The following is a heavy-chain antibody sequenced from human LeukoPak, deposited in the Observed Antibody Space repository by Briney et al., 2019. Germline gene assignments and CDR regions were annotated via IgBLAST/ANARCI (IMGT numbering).Heavy chain of an antibody. D-gene: IGHD2-15*01. Sequence: GGSLRLSCAASGFTFSDHYMEWVRQAPGKGLEWVGRIRNKANSYTPEYAASVKGRFTISRDDSKNSLYLQMNSLRIEDTAVYFCAKVRTLRDCSGGTCYLDHWGQGGLVTVAS. V-gene: IGHV3-72*01. J-gene: IGHJ4*02. CDR3: AKVRTLRDCSGGTCYLDH. CDR1: GFTFSDHY. CDR2: IRNKANSYTP.